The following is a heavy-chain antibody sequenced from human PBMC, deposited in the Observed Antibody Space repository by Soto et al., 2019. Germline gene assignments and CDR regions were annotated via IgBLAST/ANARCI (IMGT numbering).Heavy chain of an antibody. D-gene: IGHD3-16*01. V-gene: IGHV4-61*01. CDR3: ARSQRGRTAFTFDY. CDR2: IYYSGTT. J-gene: IGHJ4*02. Sequence: PSETLSLTCAVSGDSVSNENYYWSWSRQPPGKGLEWIGYIYYSGTTNYNSYLKSRLSLSVDMSKNQFSLKLTSVTAADTAVYFCARSQRGRTAFTFDYWGQGALVTVS. CDR1: GDSVSNENYY.